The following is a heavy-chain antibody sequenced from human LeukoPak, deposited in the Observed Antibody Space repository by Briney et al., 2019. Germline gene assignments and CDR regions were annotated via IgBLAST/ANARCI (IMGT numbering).Heavy chain of an antibody. CDR3: AASDPHSSSWYGAPYYGMDV. J-gene: IGHJ6*02. CDR1: GFTFTSSA. CDR2: IVVGSGNT. D-gene: IGHD6-13*01. Sequence: ASAKVSCKASGFTFTSSAMQWVRQARGQRLEWIGWIVVGSGNTNYAQKFQERVTITRDMSTSTAYMELSSLRSEDTAVYYCAASDPHSSSWYGAPYYGMDVWGQGTTVTVSS. V-gene: IGHV1-58*02.